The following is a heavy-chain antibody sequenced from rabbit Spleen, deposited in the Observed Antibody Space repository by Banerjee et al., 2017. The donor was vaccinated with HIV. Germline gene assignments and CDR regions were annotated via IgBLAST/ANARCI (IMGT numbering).Heavy chain of an antibody. J-gene: IGHJ4*01. Sequence: QEQLVESGGGLVKPEGSLKLSCTASGFSFSNKAVMCWVRQAPGKGLEWIACINAITGKAVYANWAKGRFTISKTSSTTVTLQMTSLTAADTATYFCASGYSDVYFNLWGPGTLVTVS. CDR3: ASGYSDVYFNL. CDR1: GFSFSNKAV. V-gene: IGHV1S45*01. CDR2: INAITGKA. D-gene: IGHD1-1*01.